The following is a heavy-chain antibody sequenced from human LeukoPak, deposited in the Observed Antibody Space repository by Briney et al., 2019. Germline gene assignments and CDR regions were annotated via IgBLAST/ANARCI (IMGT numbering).Heavy chain of an antibody. CDR1: GGSFSGYY. CDR3: ARRTRIRSYYYDSSGYYSFDY. Sequence: PSETLSLTCAVYGGSFSGYYWSWIRQPPGKGLEWIGEINHSGSTNYNPSLKSRVTISVDTSKNQFSLKLSSVTAADTAVYYCARRTRIRSYYYDSSGYYSFDYWGQGTLVTVSS. D-gene: IGHD3-22*01. J-gene: IGHJ4*02. CDR2: INHSGST. V-gene: IGHV4-34*01.